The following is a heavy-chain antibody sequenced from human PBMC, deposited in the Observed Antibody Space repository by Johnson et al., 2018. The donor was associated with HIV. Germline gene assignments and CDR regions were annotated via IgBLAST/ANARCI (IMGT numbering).Heavy chain of an antibody. Sequence: QVQLVESGGGVVRPGGSLRLSCAASGFTFDYYGMTWVRQAPGKGLEWLAAISFDGSKKNYADSVKGQFTISRDNSKNTLYLRMNSLKTEDTAVYYCTTDPIAAAGHDAFDIWGQGTMVTVSS. CDR2: ISFDGSKK. V-gene: IGHV3-30*03. J-gene: IGHJ3*02. D-gene: IGHD6-13*01. CDR3: TTDPIAAAGHDAFDI. CDR1: GFTFDYYG.